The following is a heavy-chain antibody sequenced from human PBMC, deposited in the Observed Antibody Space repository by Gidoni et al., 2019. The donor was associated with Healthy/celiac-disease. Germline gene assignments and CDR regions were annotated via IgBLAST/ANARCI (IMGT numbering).Heavy chain of an antibody. V-gene: IGHV4-30-4*01. CDR3: ARGVVGATPGYFQH. D-gene: IGHD1-26*01. Sequence: QVQLQESGPGLVTPSQTLSLTCTVSGGSIGSGDYYWSWTRQPPGKGLEWSGYIYYSGSTYYNPSLKSRVTMSVDTSKNLFSLKLRSVTAADTAVYYWARGVVGATPGYFQHWGQGTLVTVSS. CDR1: GGSIGSGDYY. CDR2: IYYSGST. J-gene: IGHJ1*01.